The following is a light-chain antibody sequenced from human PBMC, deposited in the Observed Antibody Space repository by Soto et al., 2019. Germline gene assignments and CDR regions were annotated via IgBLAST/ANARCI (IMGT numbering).Light chain of an antibody. J-gene: IGKJ2*01. Sequence: EIVLTQSPGTLSLSPGERATLSCRASQSVSNTYLAWYQHKPGQAPRLLIYGASDRATGIPDRFSGSGSVTDFTLPISSLEPKDFALYYCQLYGTSPVSFGQGTKMEIK. CDR3: QLYGTSPVS. V-gene: IGKV3-20*01. CDR1: QSVSNTY. CDR2: GAS.